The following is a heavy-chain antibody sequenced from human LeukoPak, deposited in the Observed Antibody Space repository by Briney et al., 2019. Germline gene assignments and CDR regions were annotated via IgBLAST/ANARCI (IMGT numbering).Heavy chain of an antibody. CDR1: GYTFTSYG. D-gene: IGHD3-16*01. Sequence: GASVKVSCKASGYTFTSYGISWVRQAPGQGLEWMGWISAYNGNTNYAQKLQGRVTMTTDTSTSTAYMELRSLRSDDTAVYYCASYVWGSPEGAFDIWGQGTMVTVSS. CDR2: ISAYNGNT. J-gene: IGHJ3*02. V-gene: IGHV1-18*01. CDR3: ASYVWGSPEGAFDI.